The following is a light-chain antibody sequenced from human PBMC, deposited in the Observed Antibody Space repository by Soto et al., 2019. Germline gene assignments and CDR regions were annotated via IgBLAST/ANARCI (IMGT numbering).Light chain of an antibody. CDR1: GSDFGRYNR. CDR3: SSFTTSDTWV. V-gene: IGLV2-18*02. J-gene: IGLJ3*02. Sequence: QSALTQPPSVSGSPGQSVTISCTGTGSDFGRYNRVSWYQHTPGTAPKLLIYEVTNRPSGVPDRFSGSRFGNTASLTISGLQAEDDADYYCSSFTTSDTWVLGGGTKLTVL. CDR2: EVT.